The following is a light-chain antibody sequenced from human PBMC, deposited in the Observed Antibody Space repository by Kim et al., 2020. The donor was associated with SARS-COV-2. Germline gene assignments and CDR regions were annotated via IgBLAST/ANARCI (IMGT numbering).Light chain of an antibody. CDR3: QSYNSAPWT. J-gene: IGKJ1*01. Sequence: IQLTQSPPSLSASVGDRVTITCRASQDISHYLVWFQHKPGKAPKLLIYAASALHSEVPSRFSGSGAGTDFTLTISSLQPEDGATYYCQSYNSAPWTFGQGTKLEIK. CDR1: QDISHY. V-gene: IGKV1-27*01. CDR2: AAS.